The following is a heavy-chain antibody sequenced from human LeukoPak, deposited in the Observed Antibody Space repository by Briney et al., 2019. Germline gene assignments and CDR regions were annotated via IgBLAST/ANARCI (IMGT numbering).Heavy chain of an antibody. CDR3: ARHIAITGLRGFDY. CDR2: IYHSGTT. D-gene: IGHD3-9*01. J-gene: IGHJ4*02. Sequence: TSETLSLTCTVSGGSISSYYWSWIRQPPGKGLEWIGEIYHSGTTNSNPSLKSRVTISVDKSKNQFSLKLSSVTAADTAVYYCARHIAITGLRGFDYWGQGTLVTVSS. V-gene: IGHV4-59*08. CDR1: GGSISSYY.